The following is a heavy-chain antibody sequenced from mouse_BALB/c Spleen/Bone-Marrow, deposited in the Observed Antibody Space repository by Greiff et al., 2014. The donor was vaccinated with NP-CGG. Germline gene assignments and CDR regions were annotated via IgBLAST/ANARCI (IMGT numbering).Heavy chain of an antibody. J-gene: IGHJ4*01. CDR3: LKRRYYAMDY. CDR1: GYTFTDHA. CDR2: ISSGNGAI. Sequence: VHLVESDAELVKPGASVKISCKASGYTFTDHAIHWVKQKPEQGLEWIGYISSGNGAIKYNEKFKGKATLTADKSSSTAYMQLNSLTSEDSAVYFCLKRRYYAMDYWGQGTSVTVSS. V-gene: IGHV1S53*02. D-gene: IGHD1-2*01.